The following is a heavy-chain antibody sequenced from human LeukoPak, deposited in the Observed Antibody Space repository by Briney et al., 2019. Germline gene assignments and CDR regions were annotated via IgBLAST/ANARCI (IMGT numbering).Heavy chain of an antibody. J-gene: IGHJ4*02. CDR2: INEDGSTT. CDR3: VRDLGGRSGH. D-gene: IGHD1-26*01. CDR1: GFPFNSNW. Sequence: GGSLRLSCAASGFPFNSNWMHWVHQAPGKGLVWVSRINEDGSTTNYADSVKGRSTIFRDNAKNTLYLQMNSLRAEDTAEYYCVRDLGGRSGHWGQGTLVTVSS. V-gene: IGHV3-74*01.